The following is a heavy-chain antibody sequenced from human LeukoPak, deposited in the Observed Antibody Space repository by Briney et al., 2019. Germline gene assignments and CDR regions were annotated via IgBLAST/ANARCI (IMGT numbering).Heavy chain of an antibody. D-gene: IGHD3-22*01. CDR2: ISNSGST. J-gene: IGHJ4*02. CDR1: GGSISSGGYS. V-gene: IGHV4-61*08. CDR3: ARSPSGYRFDS. Sequence: SETLSLTCAVSGGSISSGGYSWRWIRQPPGKGLEWIGYISNSGSTNYHPSLKSRVTISSDTSKTQFTLKLTSVTAADTAVYFCARSPSGYRFDSWGQGTLVTVSS.